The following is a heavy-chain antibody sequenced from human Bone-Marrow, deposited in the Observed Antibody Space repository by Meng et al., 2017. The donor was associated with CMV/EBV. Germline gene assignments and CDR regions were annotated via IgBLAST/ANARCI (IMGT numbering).Heavy chain of an antibody. CDR3: ARGVVPAAYVPSHPNWFDP. CDR2: IRYDGSNK. J-gene: IGHJ5*02. Sequence: GESLKISCAASGFTFSSYGMHWVRQAPGKGLEWVAFIRYDGSNKYYADSVKGRFTISRDNSKNTLYLQMNSLRAEDTAVYYCARGVVPAAYVPSHPNWFDPWGQGTLVTVSS. CDR1: GFTFSSYG. D-gene: IGHD2-2*01. V-gene: IGHV3-30*02.